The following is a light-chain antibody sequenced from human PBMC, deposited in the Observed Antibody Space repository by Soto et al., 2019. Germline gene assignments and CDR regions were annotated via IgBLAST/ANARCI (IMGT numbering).Light chain of an antibody. CDR3: QQRSNWPPYT. J-gene: IGKJ2*01. Sequence: ELVLTQSPATLSLSPGERATLSCRASQSVSSYLAWYQQKPGQAPRLLIYDASNRATGIPARFSGSGSGTDFTLTISSPEPEDFAVYYCQQRSNWPPYTFGQGTKVDIK. CDR1: QSVSSY. CDR2: DAS. V-gene: IGKV3-11*01.